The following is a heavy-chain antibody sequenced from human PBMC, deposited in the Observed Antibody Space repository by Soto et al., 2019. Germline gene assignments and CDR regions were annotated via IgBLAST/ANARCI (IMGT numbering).Heavy chain of an antibody. CDR3: AKGNYYDSSGYYYGAFDI. D-gene: IGHD3-22*01. J-gene: IGHJ3*02. CDR1: GYSFTSYW. V-gene: IGHV5-51*01. Sequence: GESLKISCKGSGYSFTSYWIGWVRQMPGKGLEWMGIIYPGDSDTRYSPSFQGQVTTSADKSISTAYLQWSSLKASDTAMYYCAKGNYYDSSGYYYGAFDIWGQGTMVTVSS. CDR2: IYPGDSDT.